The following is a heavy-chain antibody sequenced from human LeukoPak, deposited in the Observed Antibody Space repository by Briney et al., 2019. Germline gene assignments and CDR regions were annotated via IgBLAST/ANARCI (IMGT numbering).Heavy chain of an antibody. J-gene: IGHJ3*01. Sequence: GGSLRLSCAASGFTLRSYTMNWVRQAPGKGLEWVSSISGSSSDIYYADSVKGRFTISRDNAKNSLYLLMSSLRAEDTAVYYCATDSSGYYEAFDLWGQGTVVTVSS. CDR1: GFTLRSYT. V-gene: IGHV3-21*01. D-gene: IGHD3-22*01. CDR3: ATDSSGYYEAFDL. CDR2: ISGSSSDI.